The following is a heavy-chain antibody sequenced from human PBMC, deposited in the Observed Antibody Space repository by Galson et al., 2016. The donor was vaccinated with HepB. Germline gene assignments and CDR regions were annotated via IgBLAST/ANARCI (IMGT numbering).Heavy chain of an antibody. D-gene: IGHD1-14*01. CDR2: ISALGGTT. Sequence: SLRLSCAASGFTFSGYSMNWVRQAPGKGLQWVSTISALGGTTHYTDSVKGRFTISRDNAKNTLYLQMSSLRADDTALYYCVRDPYHGGMDVWGKGTTVTVSS. V-gene: IGHV3-23*01. CDR1: GFTFSGYS. J-gene: IGHJ6*04. CDR3: VRDPYHGGMDV.